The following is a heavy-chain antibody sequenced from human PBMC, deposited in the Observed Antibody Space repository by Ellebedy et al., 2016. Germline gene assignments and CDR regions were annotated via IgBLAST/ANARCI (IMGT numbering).Heavy chain of an antibody. V-gene: IGHV3-23*01. D-gene: IGHD1-26*01. CDR1: GFIFSNYA. CDR2: LSISGINT. J-gene: IGHJ4*02. Sequence: GESLKISCAASGFIFSNYAMNRVRQAPGKGLEWVSTLSISGINTYYADSVKGRFTISRDNSKNTLFMQMNSLRAEDTAIYYCAKMSSWGGFDYWGLGTLVTVSS. CDR3: AKMSSWGGFDY.